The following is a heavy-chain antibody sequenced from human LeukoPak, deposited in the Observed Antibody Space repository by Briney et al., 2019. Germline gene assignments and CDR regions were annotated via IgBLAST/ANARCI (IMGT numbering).Heavy chain of an antibody. CDR3: ARAPSSSGWYFDY. Sequence: PGGSLRLSCAASGFTFSSYSMNWVRQAPGKGLEWVSSISSSSSYIYYADSVKGRFTTSRDNAKNSLYLQMNSLRAEDTAVYYCARAPSSSGWYFDYWGQGTLVTVSS. D-gene: IGHD6-19*01. CDR1: GFTFSSYS. V-gene: IGHV3-21*01. CDR2: ISSSSSYI. J-gene: IGHJ4*02.